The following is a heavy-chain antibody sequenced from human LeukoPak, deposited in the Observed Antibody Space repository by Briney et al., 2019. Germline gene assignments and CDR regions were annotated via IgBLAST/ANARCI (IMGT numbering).Heavy chain of an antibody. D-gene: IGHD3-9*01. V-gene: IGHV3-23*01. J-gene: IGHJ3*01. CDR2: ISNTGLTT. CDR3: AKVIYDILTAYVF. Sequence: GGSLRLSCAASGFIFSNYAMSWVRQAPGKGLEWVSYISNTGLTTYYADSVKGRFTISRDNSKNTLYLQMNSLRAEDTAVYYCAKVIYDILTAYVFWGQGTMVTVSS. CDR1: GFIFSNYA.